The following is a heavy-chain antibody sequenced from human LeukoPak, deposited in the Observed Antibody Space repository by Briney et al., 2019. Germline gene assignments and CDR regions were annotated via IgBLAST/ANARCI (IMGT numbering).Heavy chain of an antibody. V-gene: IGHV3-23*01. CDR3: ATSGSGLYFDY. CDR1: GFTFSNYA. D-gene: IGHD6-19*01. J-gene: IGHJ4*02. Sequence: GGSLRLSCAASGFTFSNYAMSWVRQAPGKGLEWVSAISGSGGNTYYADSVKGRFTISRDNSKNTLYLQMNSLRAEDTAVYYCATSGSGLYFDYWGQGTLVTVSS. CDR2: ISGSGGNT.